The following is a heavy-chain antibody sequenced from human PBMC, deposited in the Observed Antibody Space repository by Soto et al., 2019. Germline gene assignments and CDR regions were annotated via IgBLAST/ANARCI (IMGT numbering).Heavy chain of an antibody. V-gene: IGHV1-69*04. Sequence: SVKVSCKASGGTFSRHTVSWVRQAPGQGLEWMGRIIPNLEISNYAQKFQGRVTVTADKSTSTAYMELRSLRAEDMAVYYCARDGDCSSTSCYAFDIWGQGTMVTVSS. D-gene: IGHD2-2*01. CDR3: ARDGDCSSTSCYAFDI. CDR1: GGTFSRHT. CDR2: IIPNLEIS. J-gene: IGHJ3*02.